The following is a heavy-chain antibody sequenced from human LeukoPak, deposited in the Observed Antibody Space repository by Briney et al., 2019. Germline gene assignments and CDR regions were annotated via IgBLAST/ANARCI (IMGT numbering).Heavy chain of an antibody. CDR1: GFTFSDYS. CDR2: ISHDGTTT. J-gene: IGHJ4*02. Sequence: PGGSLRLSCEASGFTFSDYSPHWVRQAPDKGLEWVAAISHDGTTTYYADSVQGRFTISRDNSKNTLYLQMDSLRDEDTAVYYCVSRFDYWGQGTLVTVSS. CDR3: VSRFDY. V-gene: IGHV3-30*03.